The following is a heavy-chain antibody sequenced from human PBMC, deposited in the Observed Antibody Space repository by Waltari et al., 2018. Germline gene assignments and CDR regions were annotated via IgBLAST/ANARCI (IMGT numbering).Heavy chain of an antibody. CDR1: DYSIRRDHY. D-gene: IGHD2-15*01. V-gene: IGHV4-38-2*01. Sequence: QVQSQESGAGLVKPSETLSLTCPVFDYSIRRDHYWGWIRQPPGKGLEWIGTILQDGRTYYNPSLKSRVTTSVDTSKNQFSLKLSSVTAADTAVYYCASRVTATNYYFDNWGQGTLVTVSS. CDR2: ILQDGRT. J-gene: IGHJ4*02. CDR3: ASRVTATNYYFDN.